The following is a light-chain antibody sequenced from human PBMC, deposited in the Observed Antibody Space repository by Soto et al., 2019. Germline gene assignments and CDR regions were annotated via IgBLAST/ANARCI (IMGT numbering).Light chain of an antibody. CDR3: SSYAGSNKFX. CDR2: EVS. J-gene: IGLJ1*01. CDR1: SSDVGGYNY. V-gene: IGLV2-8*01. Sequence: QCVLTQPPSASGSPGQSVTISCSGTSSDVGGYNYVSWHQQHPGKAPKLMIYEVSKRPSGVPDRFSGSKSGNTASLIISGLQAEDEADYYCSSYAGSNKFXFGTG.